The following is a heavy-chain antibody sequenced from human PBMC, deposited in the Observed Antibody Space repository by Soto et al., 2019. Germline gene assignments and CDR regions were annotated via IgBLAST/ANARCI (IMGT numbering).Heavy chain of an antibody. CDR3: ATPRGASGNLFDD. J-gene: IGHJ4*02. CDR1: GFTFRSYS. CDR2: ISFDGSET. V-gene: IGHV3-30*03. D-gene: IGHD1-26*01. Sequence: VQLVESGGGVVLPGRSLRLSCEASGFTFRSYSMHWVRQAPGKGLEWVAVISFDGSETFYRDSVRGRFTVSRDNPKNTHYLLMDRVTADDTAIDYCATPRGASGNLFDDWGQG.